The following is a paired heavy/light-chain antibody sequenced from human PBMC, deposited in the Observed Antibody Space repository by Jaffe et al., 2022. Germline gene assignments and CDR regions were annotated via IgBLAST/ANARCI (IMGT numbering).Light chain of an antibody. V-gene: IGKV1-39*01. CDR2: SAS. CDR1: QSISRY. Sequence: DIQMTQSPSSLSASVGDRVTITCRASQSISRYLNWYQQKPGKAPKLLIYSASTLQSGVPSRFGGSGSGTDFTLTISSLEPEDSASYYCQQSYNSPQTFGQGTKVKIK. J-gene: IGKJ1*01. CDR3: QQSYNSPQT.
Heavy chain of an antibody. CDR3: SRGEVYDRGDYSDSPDTFDI. Sequence: EVQLVESGGGLVQPGRSLRLSCTTSGFMFGDYAMSWVRQAPGRGLEWVGFIRSRPYGGTAEYAASVKGRFTISRDDSKSIAYLQMNSLKTEDTAVYYCSRGEVYDRGDYSDSPDTFDIWGQGTMVTVSS. D-gene: IGHD3-22*01. J-gene: IGHJ3*02. CDR1: GFMFGDYA. V-gene: IGHV3-49*04. CDR2: IRSRPYGGTA.